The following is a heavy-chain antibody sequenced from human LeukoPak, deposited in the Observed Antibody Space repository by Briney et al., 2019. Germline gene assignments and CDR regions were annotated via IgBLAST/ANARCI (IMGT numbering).Heavy chain of an antibody. Sequence: PSETLSLTCTVSGGSISSYYWSWIRQPPGKGLEWIGYIYYSGSTNYNPSLKSRVTISVDSSKNQFSLKLSSVTAADTAVYYCARETSQKGAHYMDVWGKGTTVTISS. D-gene: IGHD3-16*01. V-gene: IGHV4-59*01. CDR3: ARETSQKGAHYMDV. CDR1: GGSISSYY. CDR2: IYYSGST. J-gene: IGHJ6*03.